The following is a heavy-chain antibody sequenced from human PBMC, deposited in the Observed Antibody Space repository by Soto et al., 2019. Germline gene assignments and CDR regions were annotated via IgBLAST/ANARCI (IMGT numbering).Heavy chain of an antibody. J-gene: IGHJ5*02. Sequence: QVQLVQSGAEVKKPGSSVKVSCKASGGTFSSYAISWVRQAPGQGLEWMGGIIPIFGTANYAQKFQGRVTITADESTSTAYMELSSLRSEDTAVYYCASWVQMGTVTSNWFDPWGQGTLVTVSS. V-gene: IGHV1-69*01. CDR2: IIPIFGTA. CDR3: ASWVQMGTVTSNWFDP. CDR1: GGTFSSYA. D-gene: IGHD4-17*01.